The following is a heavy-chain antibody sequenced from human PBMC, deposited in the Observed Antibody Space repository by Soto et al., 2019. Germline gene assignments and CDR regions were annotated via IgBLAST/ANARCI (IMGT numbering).Heavy chain of an antibody. D-gene: IGHD3-10*01. CDR2: SSYNGGT. CDR3: ARHRIEVVWRGFDC. Sequence: QRQLQESGPGLVKPSETLSLTCTVSTDSSSFTNSYWGWIRQPPGKALQWIGSSSYNGGTFYNPSLKGRVDISFDTSKNQSSRQVTSVTAADTAVYFCARHRIEVVWRGFDCWGQGSPVTVSS. CDR1: TDSSSFTNSY. J-gene: IGHJ4*02. V-gene: IGHV4-39*01.